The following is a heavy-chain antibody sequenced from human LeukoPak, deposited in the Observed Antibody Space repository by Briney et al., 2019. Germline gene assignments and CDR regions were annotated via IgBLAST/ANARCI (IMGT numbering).Heavy chain of an antibody. D-gene: IGHD3-10*01. V-gene: IGHV3-23*01. Sequence: GGSLRLSCAASGFTFSSYAMSWVRQAPGKGLEWVSAISGSGGSTYYADSVKGRFTISRDNAKNSLYLQMNSLRAEDTAVYYCARDSAYRYYYMDVWGKGTTVTVSS. CDR2: ISGSGGST. CDR1: GFTFSSYA. CDR3: ARDSAYRYYYMDV. J-gene: IGHJ6*03.